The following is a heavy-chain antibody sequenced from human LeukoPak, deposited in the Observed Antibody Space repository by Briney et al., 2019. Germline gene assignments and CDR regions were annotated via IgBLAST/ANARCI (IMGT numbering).Heavy chain of an antibody. CDR3: ARDRDCSGGSCYSSYGY. J-gene: IGHJ4*02. CDR2: ISAYNGNT. D-gene: IGHD2-15*01. V-gene: IGHV1-18*01. CDR1: GYTFTSYG. Sequence: GASVKVSCKASGYTFTSYGIRWVRQAPGQGLEWMGWISAYNGNTNYAQKPQGRVTMTTDTSTSTAYMELRSLRSDDTAVYYCARDRDCSGGSCYSSYGYWGQGTLVTVSS.